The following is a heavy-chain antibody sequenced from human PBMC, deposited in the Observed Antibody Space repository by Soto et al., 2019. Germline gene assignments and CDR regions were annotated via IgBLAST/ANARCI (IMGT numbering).Heavy chain of an antibody. CDR2: IRNKVDGGTT. V-gene: IGHV3-49*05. CDR3: SSAYSGYDPRGIDWFFHL. D-gene: IGHD5-12*01. J-gene: IGHJ2*01. CDR1: VFTFGDFP. Sequence: KPGGSLRLSCTASVFTFGDFPMSWFRRAPGKGLEWVGFIRNKVDGGTTKYAASVKGRFTISRDDSKSIAYLQMNSLKTEDTALYYCSSAYSGYDPRGIDWFFHLWGRGTLVTVSS.